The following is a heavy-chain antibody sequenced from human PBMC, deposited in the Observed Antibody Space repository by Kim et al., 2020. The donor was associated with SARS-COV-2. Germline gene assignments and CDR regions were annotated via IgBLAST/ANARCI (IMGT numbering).Heavy chain of an antibody. CDR3: ARVYCGGDCYSIDY. D-gene: IGHD2-21*02. J-gene: IGHJ4*02. V-gene: IGHV3-74*01. Sequence: ADSVKGRFTISRDNAKNTLYLQMNSLRAEDTAVYYCARVYCGGDCYSIDYWGQGTLVTVSS.